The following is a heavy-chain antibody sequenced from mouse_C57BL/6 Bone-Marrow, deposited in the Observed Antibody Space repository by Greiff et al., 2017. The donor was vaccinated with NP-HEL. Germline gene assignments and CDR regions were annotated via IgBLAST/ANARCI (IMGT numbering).Heavy chain of an antibody. J-gene: IGHJ1*03. V-gene: IGHV5-17*01. CDR3: ASGFITTVVGYFDV. CDR2: ISSGSSTI. Sequence: EVKLVESGGGLVKPGGSLKLSCAASGFTFSDYGMHWVRQAPEKGLEWVAYISSGSSTIYYADTVKGRFTISRDNAKNTLSLQMTSLMSEDTAMYYCASGFITTVVGYFDVWGTGTTVTVSS. D-gene: IGHD1-1*01. CDR1: GFTFSDYG.